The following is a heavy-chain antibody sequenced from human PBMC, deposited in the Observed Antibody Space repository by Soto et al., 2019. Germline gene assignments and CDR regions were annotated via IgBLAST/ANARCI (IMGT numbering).Heavy chain of an antibody. Sequence: QVQLVQSGAEVKKPGSSVKVSCKASGGTFSSYAISWVRQAPGQGLEWMGGIIPIFDTANYAQKFQDRVTTTADESTSTAYMELSSLRSEDTAVYYCAREGGWRGGMDVWGQGTTVTVSS. CDR2: IIPIFDTA. V-gene: IGHV1-69*01. D-gene: IGHD3-16*01. CDR1: GGTFSSYA. CDR3: AREGGWRGGMDV. J-gene: IGHJ6*02.